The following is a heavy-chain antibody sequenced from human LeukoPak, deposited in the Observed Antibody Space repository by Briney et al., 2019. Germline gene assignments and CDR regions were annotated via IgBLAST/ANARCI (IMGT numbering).Heavy chain of an antibody. V-gene: IGHV4-34*01. CDR1: GESFSGYY. CDR3: ARVRSSSSLSPWYFDL. CDR2: INHSGST. Sequence: TSETLSLTCAVYGESFSGYYWSWIRQPPGKGLEWIGEINHSGSTNYNPSLKSRVTISVDTSKNQFSLKLTSVTAADTAVYYCARVRSSSSLSPWYFDLWGRGTLVTVSS. D-gene: IGHD6-13*01. J-gene: IGHJ2*01.